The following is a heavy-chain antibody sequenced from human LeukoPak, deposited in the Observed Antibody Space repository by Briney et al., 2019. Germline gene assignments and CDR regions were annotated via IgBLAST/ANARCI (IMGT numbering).Heavy chain of an antibody. V-gene: IGHV3-33*01. D-gene: IGHD3-22*01. CDR1: GFTFSSYG. CDR2: IWYDGSNK. CDR3: ARDSGVVVITYYFDY. Sequence: PGGSLRLSCAASGFTFSSYGMHWVRQAPGKGLEWVAVIWYDGSNKDYADSVKGRFTISRDNSKNTLYLQMNSLRAEDTAVYYCARDSGVVVITYYFDYWGQGTLVTVSS. J-gene: IGHJ4*02.